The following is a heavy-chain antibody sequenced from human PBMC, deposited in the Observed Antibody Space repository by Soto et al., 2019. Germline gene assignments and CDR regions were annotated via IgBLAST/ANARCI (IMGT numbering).Heavy chain of an antibody. CDR3: ARGLGGYGSGSSYFDY. Sequence: SETLSLTCGVYGGSFSGYYWSWIRQPPGKGLEWIGEINHSGSTNYNPSLKSRVTISVDTSKNQFSLKLSSVIAADPAVYYCARGLGGYGSGSSYFDYWGQGTLVTVSS. D-gene: IGHD3-10*01. V-gene: IGHV4-34*01. CDR2: INHSGST. CDR1: GGSFSGYY. J-gene: IGHJ4*02.